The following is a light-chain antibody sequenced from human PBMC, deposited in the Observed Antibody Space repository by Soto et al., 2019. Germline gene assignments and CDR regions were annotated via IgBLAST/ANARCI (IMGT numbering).Light chain of an antibody. J-gene: IGLJ1*01. CDR2: EGA. V-gene: IGLV3-21*02. Sequence: SYELTQPPSVSVAPGQTARITCGGNNVGGKSVHWYQQKPGQAPVLVVYEGADRPSGIPERFSGSNSGNTATLTIARVEAGDDADYYCQMWNGSTDQYLFGSAPKVNVL. CDR3: QMWNGSTDQYL. CDR1: NVGGKS.